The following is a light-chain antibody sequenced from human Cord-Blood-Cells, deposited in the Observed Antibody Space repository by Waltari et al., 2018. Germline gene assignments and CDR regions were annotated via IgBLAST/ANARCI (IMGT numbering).Light chain of an antibody. CDR2: AAS. CDR1: QSISSY. CDR3: QQSYSTLFT. V-gene: IGKV1-39*01. J-gene: IGKJ3*01. Sequence: DIQMTQSPSSLSASVVDRVTITCRASQSISSYLNWYQQKPGKAPKLLIYAASSLQSGDPSRFSGSGSGTDFTLTISSLQPEDFATYYCQQSYSTLFTFGPGTKVDIK.